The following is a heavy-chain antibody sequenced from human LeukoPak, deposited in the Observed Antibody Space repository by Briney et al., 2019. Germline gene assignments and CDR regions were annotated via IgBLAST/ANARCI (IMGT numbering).Heavy chain of an antibody. CDR2: IYYSGST. D-gene: IGHD3-22*01. CDR3: AREITPDYYDSSRYFDY. CDR1: GGSISSSSYY. Sequence: SETLSLTCTVAGGSISSSSYYWGWLRQPPGKGLEWIGSIYYSGSTYYNPSLKSRVTISVDTSKTQFSLKLSSVTAADTAVYYCAREITPDYYDSSRYFDYWGQGTLVTVSS. V-gene: IGHV4-39*07. J-gene: IGHJ4*02.